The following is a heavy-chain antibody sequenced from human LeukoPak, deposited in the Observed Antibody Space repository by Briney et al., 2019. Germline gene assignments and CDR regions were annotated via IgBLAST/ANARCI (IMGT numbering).Heavy chain of an antibody. Sequence: SETLSLTCTVSGGSISSSSYYWGWIRQPPGKGLEWIGSIYYSGSTYYNPSLKSRVTISVDTSKNQFSLKLSSVTAADTAVYYCARDRGRGGHPNWFDPWGQGTLVTVSS. CDR3: ARDRGRGGHPNWFDP. V-gene: IGHV4-39*07. D-gene: IGHD3-10*01. CDR1: GGSISSSSYY. CDR2: IYYSGST. J-gene: IGHJ5*02.